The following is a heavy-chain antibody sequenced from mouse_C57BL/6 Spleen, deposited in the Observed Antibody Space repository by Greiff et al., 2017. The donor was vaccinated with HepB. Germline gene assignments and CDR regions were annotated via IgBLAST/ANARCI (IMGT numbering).Heavy chain of an antibody. J-gene: IGHJ1*03. CDR1: GFSLTSYG. CDR2: IWRGGST. V-gene: IGHV2-5*01. CDR3: AKEEGYSRRYFDV. Sequence: QVQLQQSGPGLVQPSQSLSITCTVPGFSLTSYGVHWVRQSPGKGLEWLGVIWRGGSTDYNAAFMSRLSITKDNSKSQVFFKMNSLQADDTAIYYCAKEEGYSRRYFDVWGTGTTVTVSS.